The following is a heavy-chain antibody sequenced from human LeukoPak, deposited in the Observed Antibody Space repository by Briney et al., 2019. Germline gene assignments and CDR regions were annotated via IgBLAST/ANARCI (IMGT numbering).Heavy chain of an antibody. V-gene: IGHV3-48*03. CDR3: ARYGYSSNWYN. CDR1: GFTFSIYE. Sequence: GGYLRLSCAASGFTFSIYEMNWVRQRPGKGLEWVSYISSSGSTIYYVDSVKGRFTISRDNAKNSLYLQMNSLRVEDTAVYYCARYGYSSNWYNWGQGTLVTVSS. D-gene: IGHD6-13*01. J-gene: IGHJ4*02. CDR2: ISSSGSTI.